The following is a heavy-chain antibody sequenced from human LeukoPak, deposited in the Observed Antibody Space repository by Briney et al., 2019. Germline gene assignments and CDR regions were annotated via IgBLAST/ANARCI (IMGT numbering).Heavy chain of an antibody. V-gene: IGHV1-46*01. CDR1: GYTFTSYY. D-gene: IGHD2-15*01. CDR3: VANSRHYYFDY. Sequence: ASVKVSCKASGYTFTSYYMHWVRQAPGQGLEWMGIINPSGGSTSYAQKFQGRVTMTRDTSTSTVYMELSSLRSEDTAVYYCVANSRHYYFDYWVQGTLVTVSS. CDR2: INPSGGST. J-gene: IGHJ4*02.